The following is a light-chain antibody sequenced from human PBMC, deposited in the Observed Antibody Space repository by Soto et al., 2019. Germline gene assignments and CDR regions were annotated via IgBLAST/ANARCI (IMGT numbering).Light chain of an antibody. CDR1: SSNIGAGYD. J-gene: IGLJ2*01. CDR3: QSYDSSLSGVV. CDR2: GNS. Sequence: QSVLTLPPSVSGAPGQRVTISCTGSSSNIGAGYDVHWYQQLPGTAPKLLIYGNSNRPSGVPDRFSGSKSGTSASLAITGLQAEDEADHYCQSYDSSLSGVVFGGGTKLTVL. V-gene: IGLV1-40*01.